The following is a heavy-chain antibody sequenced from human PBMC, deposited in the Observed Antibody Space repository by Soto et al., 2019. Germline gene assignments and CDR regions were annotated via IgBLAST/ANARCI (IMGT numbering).Heavy chain of an antibody. CDR2: ISGSGGST. CDR3: AKDYYDSSGSLRPFDY. D-gene: IGHD3-22*01. Sequence: GGSLRLSCAASGFTFSSYAMSWVRQAPGKGLEWVSAISGSGGSTYYADSVKGRFTISRDNSKNTLYLQMNSLRAEDTAVYYCAKDYYDSSGSLRPFDYWGQGTLVTVSS. V-gene: IGHV3-23*01. CDR1: GFTFSSYA. J-gene: IGHJ4*02.